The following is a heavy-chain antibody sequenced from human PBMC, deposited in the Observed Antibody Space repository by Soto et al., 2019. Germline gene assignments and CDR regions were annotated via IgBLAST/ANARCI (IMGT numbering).Heavy chain of an antibody. CDR2: INAGNGNT. CDR1: GYTFTSYA. J-gene: IGHJ4*02. CDR3: ASESGGGELDY. D-gene: IGHD2-15*01. V-gene: IGHV1-3*05. Sequence: QVQLVQSGAEEKKPGASVKVSCKASGYTFTSYAMHLVRQAPGQRLEWMGWINAGNGNTKYSQKFQGRVTITRDTSAGTAYMELVGVRSEYTAVYYCASESGGGELDYWGQGTLVTVSS.